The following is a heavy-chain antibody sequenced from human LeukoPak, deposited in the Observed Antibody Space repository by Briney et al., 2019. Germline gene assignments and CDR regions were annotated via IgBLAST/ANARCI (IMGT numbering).Heavy chain of an antibody. J-gene: IGHJ6*02. Sequence: GGSLRLSCAASGFTFSSYSMNWVRQAPGKGLEWVSSISSSSSYIYYADSVKGRFTVSRDNAKNSLYPQMNSLRAEDTAVYYCARGRNVVVPAAILLELRTGDLDGMDVWGQGTTVTVSS. CDR1: GFTFSSYS. CDR3: ARGRNVVVPAAILLELRTGDLDGMDV. D-gene: IGHD2-2*02. V-gene: IGHV3-21*04. CDR2: ISSSSSYI.